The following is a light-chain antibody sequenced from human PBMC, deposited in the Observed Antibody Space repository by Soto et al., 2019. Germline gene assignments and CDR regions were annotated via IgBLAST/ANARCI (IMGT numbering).Light chain of an antibody. V-gene: IGKV1-9*01. Sequence: IQVTQSPSSLSASVGDRVTITCRASQGITSYLAWYQQKPGKAPKLLIYAASALQTGFSSRFSGSVYGTDFALPISNLQPEDFATCFCQQLYSYPLTFGGGTTVEF. J-gene: IGKJ4*01. CDR1: QGITSY. CDR2: AAS. CDR3: QQLYSYPLT.